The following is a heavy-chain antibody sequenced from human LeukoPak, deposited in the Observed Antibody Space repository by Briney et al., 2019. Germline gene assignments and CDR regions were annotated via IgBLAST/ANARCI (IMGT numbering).Heavy chain of an antibody. CDR3: AGEVGGSWFGP. CDR1: GGSISSGSHY. Sequence: SETLSLTCTVSGGSISSGSHYWSWIRQPAGKGLEWIGRIYTSGSTNYNPSLKSRVTISLDTSENQFSLKLSSVTAADTAVYYCAGEVGGSWFGPWGQGTLVTVSS. CDR2: IYTSGST. V-gene: IGHV4-61*02. J-gene: IGHJ5*02. D-gene: IGHD1-26*01.